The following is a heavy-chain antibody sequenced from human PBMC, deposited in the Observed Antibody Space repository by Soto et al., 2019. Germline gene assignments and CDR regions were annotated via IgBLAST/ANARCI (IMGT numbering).Heavy chain of an antibody. D-gene: IGHD5-12*01. V-gene: IGHV4-34*01. CDR3: ARGSGYSGYDLIGIFDY. CDR1: GGSFSGYY. CDR2: INHSGST. J-gene: IGHJ4*02. Sequence: SETLSLTCAVYGGSFSGYYWSWIRQPPGKGLEWIGEINHSGSTNYNPSLKSRVTISVDTSKNQFSLKLSSVTAADTAVYYCARGSGYSGYDLIGIFDYWGQGTLVTVYS.